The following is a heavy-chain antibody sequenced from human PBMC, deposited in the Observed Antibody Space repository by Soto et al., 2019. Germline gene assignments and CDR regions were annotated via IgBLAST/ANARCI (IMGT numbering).Heavy chain of an antibody. J-gene: IGHJ6*02. V-gene: IGHV5-10-1*01. Sequence: GESLKISCKGSGYSFTSYWISWVRQMPGKGLEWMGRIDPSDSYTNYSPSFQGHVTLSADKSISTAYLQWRSLKASDTAMYYCARVGAIYYGMDVWGQGTMVTVSS. CDR1: GYSFTSYW. CDR2: IDPSDSYT. CDR3: ARVGAIYYGMDV. D-gene: IGHD2-21*01.